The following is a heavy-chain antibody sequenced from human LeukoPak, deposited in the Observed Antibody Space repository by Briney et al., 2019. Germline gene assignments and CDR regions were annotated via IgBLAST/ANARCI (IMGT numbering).Heavy chain of an antibody. CDR1: GGSISSYY. CDR2: IYSSGST. J-gene: IGHJ4*02. CDR3: ARGGGYDFWSGYYILDS. V-gene: IGHV4-59*01. D-gene: IGHD3-3*01. Sequence: PSETLSLTCTVSGGSISSYYWSWIRQPPGKGLEWIGCIYSSGSTNYNPSLKSRVAISVDTSKNQFSLKLSSVTAADTAVYYCARGGGYDFWSGYYILDSWGQGTLVTVSS.